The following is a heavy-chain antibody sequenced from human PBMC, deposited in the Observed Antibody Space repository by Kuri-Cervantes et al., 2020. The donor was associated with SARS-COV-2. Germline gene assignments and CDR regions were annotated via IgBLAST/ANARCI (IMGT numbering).Heavy chain of an antibody. CDR3: AREHRGPYYGSGIGYYYYMDV. CDR1: GGTFSSYA. D-gene: IGHD3-10*01. J-gene: IGHJ6*03. Sequence: ASVKVSCKASGGTFSSYAISWVRQAPGQGLEWMGWINPSSGGTNYAQKLQGRVAMTTDTSTSTAYMELRSLRSDDTAVYYCAREHRGPYYGSGIGYYYYMDVWGKGTTVTVSS. V-gene: IGHV1-18*01. CDR2: INPSSGGT.